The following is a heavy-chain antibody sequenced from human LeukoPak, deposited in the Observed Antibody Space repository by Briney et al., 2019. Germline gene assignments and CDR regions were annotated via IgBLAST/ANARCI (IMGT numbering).Heavy chain of an antibody. D-gene: IGHD2-21*01. V-gene: IGHV4-30-2*01. CDR1: GGSISIGGYS. J-gene: IGHJ5*02. Sequence: PSETLSLTCAVYGGSISIGGYSWSWIRQPPGKGLEWIGYIYHSGSTYYNPSLKSRVTISVDRSKNQFSPKLSSVTAADTAVYYCARGVVGIPFDPWGQGTLVTVSS. CDR2: IYHSGST. CDR3: ARGVVGIPFDP.